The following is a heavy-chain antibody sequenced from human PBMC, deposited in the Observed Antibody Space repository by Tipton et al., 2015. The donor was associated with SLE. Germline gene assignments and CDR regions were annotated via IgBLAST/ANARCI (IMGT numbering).Heavy chain of an antibody. CDR3: ARSGGYGVSWAHFDY. Sequence: TLSLTCTVSGFSISSYYWGWIRQPPGRGVEWIGYIYYSGSTNYNPSLKSRVTISVDTSKNQSSLKLSHVTAADTAVYYCARSGGYGVSWAHFDYWGQRTLVTVSS. CDR1: GFSISSYY. J-gene: IGHJ4*02. V-gene: IGHV4-59*01. CDR2: IYYSGST. D-gene: IGHD6-13*01.